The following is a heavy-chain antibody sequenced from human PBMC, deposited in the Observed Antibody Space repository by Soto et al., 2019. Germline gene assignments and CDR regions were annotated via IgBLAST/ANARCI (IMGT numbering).Heavy chain of an antibody. CDR3: ARAGLTTLELATIY. Sequence: ASVKVSCKASSYTFTDYYIHWVRQSPGQGFEWMGWIHPNSGGTKFPQKFQGRVIMTRDTSISTAYMELTRLTSDDTAVYYCARAGLTTLELATIYWGHGXLVTVSS. D-gene: IGHD5-12*01. CDR2: IHPNSGGT. CDR1: SYTFTDYY. J-gene: IGHJ4*01. V-gene: IGHV1-2*02.